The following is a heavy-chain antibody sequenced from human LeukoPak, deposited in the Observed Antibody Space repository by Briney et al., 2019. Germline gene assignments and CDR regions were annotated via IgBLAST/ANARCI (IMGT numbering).Heavy chain of an antibody. CDR3: AREKRYDFWSGYANYYYYGMDV. CDR1: GYTFTSHG. J-gene: IGHJ6*02. V-gene: IGHV1-18*01. Sequence: ASVKVSCKASGYTFTSHGISWVRQAPGQGLEWMGWISAYNGNTNYAQKLQGRVTMTTDTSTSTAYMELRSLRSDDTAVYYCAREKRYDFWSGYANYYYYGMDVWGQGTTVTVSS. D-gene: IGHD3-3*01. CDR2: ISAYNGNT.